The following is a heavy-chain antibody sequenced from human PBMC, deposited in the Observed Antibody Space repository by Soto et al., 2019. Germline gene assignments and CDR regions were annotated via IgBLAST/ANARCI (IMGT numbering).Heavy chain of an antibody. CDR1: GGSISSYY. V-gene: IGHV4-59*08. D-gene: IGHD6-6*01. Sequence: QVQLQESGPGLVKPSETLSLTCTVSGGSISSYYRSWIRQPPGKGLEWIGYIYYSGSTNYNPSLKSRVTISVDTSKNQFSLKLSSVTAADTAVYYCARQRTQGRPDWYFDLWGRGTLVTVSS. CDR3: ARQRTQGRPDWYFDL. CDR2: IYYSGST. J-gene: IGHJ2*01.